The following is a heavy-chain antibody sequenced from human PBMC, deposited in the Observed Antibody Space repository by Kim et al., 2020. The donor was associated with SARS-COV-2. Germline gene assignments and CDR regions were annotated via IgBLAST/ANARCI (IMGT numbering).Heavy chain of an antibody. V-gene: IGHV1-2*02. CDR1: GYTFTGYY. Sequence: ASVKVSCKASGYTFTGYYMHWVRQAPGQGLEWMGWINPNSGGTNYAQKFQGRVTMTRDTSISTAYMELSRLRSDDTAVYYCARTYDFWSGYFYFDYWGQGTLVTVSS. CDR3: ARTYDFWSGYFYFDY. CDR2: INPNSGGT. D-gene: IGHD3-3*01. J-gene: IGHJ4*02.